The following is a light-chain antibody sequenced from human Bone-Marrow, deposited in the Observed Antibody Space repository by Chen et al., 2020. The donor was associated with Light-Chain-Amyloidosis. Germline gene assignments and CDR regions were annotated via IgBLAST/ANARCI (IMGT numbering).Light chain of an antibody. Sequence: QSALTQPASVSGSPGQSITISCTGTSGDVGTYNYVSWYQPHPGKAPKVMIYAVSNRPSGVSNRFSCSKSGNTASLTISGLQAEDEADYYCSSFTSSSSYVFGPGTKVTVL. CDR1: SGDVGTYNY. CDR2: AVS. V-gene: IGLV2-14*01. CDR3: SSFTSSSSYV. J-gene: IGLJ1*01.